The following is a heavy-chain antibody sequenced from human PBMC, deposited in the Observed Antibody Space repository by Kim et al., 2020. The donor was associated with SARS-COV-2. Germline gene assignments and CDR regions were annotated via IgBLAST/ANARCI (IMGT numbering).Heavy chain of an antibody. Sequence: GGSLRLSCAASGFTFSSYSMNWVRQAPGRGLEWVSSITRRSTYIFYGDLGKGRFTISRDNAKNSLYLQMNSLRAEDTAVYYCARVAKYSNSSHYYGMDVWGQGTTVTVSS. V-gene: IGHV3-21*06. CDR3: ARVAKYSNSSHYYGMDV. D-gene: IGHD6-6*01. CDR1: GFTFSSYS. CDR2: ITRRSTYI. J-gene: IGHJ6*02.